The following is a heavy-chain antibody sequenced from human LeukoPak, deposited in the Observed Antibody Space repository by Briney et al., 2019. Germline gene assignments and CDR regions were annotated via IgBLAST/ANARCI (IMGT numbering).Heavy chain of an antibody. D-gene: IGHD3-22*01. CDR3: ARRYYYDSSGYYY. CDR2: IKQDGSEK. V-gene: IGHV3-7*01. J-gene: IGHJ4*02. Sequence: PGGSLGLSCAASGFTCRSYWMSWVREAPGKGLEWVANIKQDGSEKYYVDSVKGQFTISRDDAKNSLYLQMNSLRAEDTAVYYCARRYYYDSSGYYYWGQGTPVTVSS. CDR1: GFTCRSYW.